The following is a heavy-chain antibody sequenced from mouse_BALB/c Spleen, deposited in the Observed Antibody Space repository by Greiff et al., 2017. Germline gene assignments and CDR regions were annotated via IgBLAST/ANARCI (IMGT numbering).Heavy chain of an antibody. V-gene: IGHV2-6-7*01. CDR3: ARDQRDYDVAWFAY. J-gene: IGHJ3*01. Sequence: QVQLKESGPGLVAPSQSLSITCTVSGFSLTGYGVNWVRQPPGKGLEWLGMIWGDGSTDYNSALKSRLSISKDNSKSQVFLKMNSLQTDDTARYYCARDQRDYDVAWFAYWGQGTLVTVSA. D-gene: IGHD2-4*01. CDR1: GFSLTGYG. CDR2: IWGDGST.